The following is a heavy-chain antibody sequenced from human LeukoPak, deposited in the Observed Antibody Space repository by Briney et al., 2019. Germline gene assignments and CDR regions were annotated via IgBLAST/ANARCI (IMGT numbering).Heavy chain of an antibody. D-gene: IGHD4-23*01. CDR1: GGSIRNFY. V-gene: IGHV4-59*01. J-gene: IGHJ4*02. CDR2: VYNSGT. CDR3: ARDYGGKFDC. Sequence: SETLSLTCTVSGGSIRNFYWSWTRQTPGKGLEWIGYVYNSGTNYNPSLKSRVTISMDTSKNQFSLNLNSVTAADTAVYYCARDYGGKFDCWGQGTLVTVSS.